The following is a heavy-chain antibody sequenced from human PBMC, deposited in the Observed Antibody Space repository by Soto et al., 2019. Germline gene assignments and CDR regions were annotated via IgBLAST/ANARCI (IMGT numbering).Heavy chain of an antibody. CDR2: ISYDGSNK. D-gene: IGHD3-3*01. V-gene: IGHV3-30*18. J-gene: IGHJ4*02. CDR3: AKPYDFWSGVFDY. CDR1: GFTFSSYG. Sequence: QVQLVQSGAEVKKPGSSVKVSCKASGFTFSSYGMHWVRQAPGKGLEWVAVISYDGSNKYYADSVKGRFTISRDNSKNTLYLQMNSLRAEDTAVYYCAKPYDFWSGVFDYWGQGTLVTVSS.